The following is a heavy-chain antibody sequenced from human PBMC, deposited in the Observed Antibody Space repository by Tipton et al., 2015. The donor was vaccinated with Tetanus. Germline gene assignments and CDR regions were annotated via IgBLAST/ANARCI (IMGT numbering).Heavy chain of an antibody. CDR2: FFYSGST. CDR1: GGSVSSGNYY. CDR3: ARGDGYHYYYHMDV. D-gene: IGHD1-26*01. Sequence: GLVKPSETLSLTCTVSGGSVSSGNYYWSWIRQPPGKGLEWIGYFFYSGSTNYNPSLKSRVSMAVGTSKNQFSLQLRSVTAADTAVHYCARGDGYHYYYHMDVWGRGTTATVSS. V-gene: IGHV4-61*01. J-gene: IGHJ6*04.